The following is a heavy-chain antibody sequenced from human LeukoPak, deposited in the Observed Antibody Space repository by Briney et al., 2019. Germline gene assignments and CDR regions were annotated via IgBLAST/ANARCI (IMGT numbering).Heavy chain of an antibody. J-gene: IGHJ3*02. CDR3: ARGTLALGFGELLLDI. CDR1: GYTFTSYY. CDR2: INPSGGST. V-gene: IGHV1-46*01. Sequence: ASVKVSCKASGYTFTSYYMHWVRQAPGQGLEWMGIINPSGGSTSYAQKFQGRVTMTRDTSTSTVYMELSSLRSEATAVYYCARGTLALGFGELLLDIWGQGTMVTVSS. D-gene: IGHD3-10*01.